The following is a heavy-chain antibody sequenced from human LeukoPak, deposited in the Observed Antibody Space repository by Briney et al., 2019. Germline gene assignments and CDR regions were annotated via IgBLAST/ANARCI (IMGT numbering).Heavy chain of an antibody. CDR3: ARENWNYDF. Sequence: GGSLRLSWAASGFTFSSYNMNWVRQAPGQALEWVSYISSSSITIYYADSVKGRFTISRDNAKNSLYLQMNSLRDEDTAVYYCARENWNYDFWGQGTLVTVSS. V-gene: IGHV3-48*02. D-gene: IGHD1-7*01. CDR2: ISSSSITI. CDR1: GFTFSSYN. J-gene: IGHJ4*02.